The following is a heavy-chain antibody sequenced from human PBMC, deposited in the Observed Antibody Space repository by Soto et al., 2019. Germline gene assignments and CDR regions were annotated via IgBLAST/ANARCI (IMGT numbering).Heavy chain of an antibody. V-gene: IGHV3-11*01. CDR2: ISGSGRTK. D-gene: IGHD3-16*01. CDR1: GFNFNTYW. J-gene: IGHJ5*02. CDR3: ARLPFPWGWFDP. Sequence: PGGSLRLSCAASGFNFNTYWMSWVRQAPGKGLEWLSYISGSGRTKYSADSVKGRFTISRDNATNSLYLQMNNVRTEDTAVYYCARLPFPWGWFDPWGQGTLVTVSS.